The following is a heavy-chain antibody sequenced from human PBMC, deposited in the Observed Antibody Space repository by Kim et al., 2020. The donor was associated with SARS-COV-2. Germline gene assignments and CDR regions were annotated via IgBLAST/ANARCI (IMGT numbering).Heavy chain of an antibody. J-gene: IGHJ6*02. D-gene: IGHD1-26*01. Sequence: GGSLRLSCAASGFTFSSYAMHWVRQAPGKGLEWVAVISYDGSNKYYADSVKGRFTISRDNSKNTLYMQMNSLRAEDTAVYYCARSVGGTYYYGMDVWGQGTTVTVSS. CDR1: GFTFSSYA. CDR3: ARSVGGTYYYGMDV. CDR2: ISYDGSNK. V-gene: IGHV3-30-3*01.